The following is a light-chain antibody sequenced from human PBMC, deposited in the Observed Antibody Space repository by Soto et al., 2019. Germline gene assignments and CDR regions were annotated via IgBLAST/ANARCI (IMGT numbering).Light chain of an antibody. V-gene: IGKV3-20*01. CDR2: GIS. CDR1: QSVTNSY. Sequence: EVVLTQSPGTLSLFPGERATLSCRASQSVTNSYLARYQQKPGQAPRPLIYGISNRATGIPDRFSGSGSGTDFTLTISGLEPEVFSVYYCHQYGSSWTFGQGTKVEIK. CDR3: HQYGSSWT. J-gene: IGKJ1*01.